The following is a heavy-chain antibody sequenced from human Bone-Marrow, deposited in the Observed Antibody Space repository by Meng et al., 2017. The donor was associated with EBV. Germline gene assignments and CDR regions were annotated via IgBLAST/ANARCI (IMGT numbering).Heavy chain of an antibody. CDR2: IHHSGTT. CDR3: ARGLGGHYPTMEY. V-gene: IGHV4-4*02. D-gene: IGHD3-22*01. J-gene: IGHJ4*02. CDR1: GAFIERSDW. Sequence: GDGLVKPSGTLSLNCSVSGAFIERSDWWTWVRQAPGKGLEWIGEIHHSGTTDCNPSLESRVTISIDKSDNQFSLKLTSVTAADTAVYYCARGLGGHYPTMEYWGQGTLVTVSS.